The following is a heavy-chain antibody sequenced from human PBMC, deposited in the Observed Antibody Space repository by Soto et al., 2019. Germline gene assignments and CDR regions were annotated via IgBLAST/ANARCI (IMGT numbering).Heavy chain of an antibody. CDR2: ITGSGDYT. CDR3: GKDPNGDYFGAFDF. V-gene: IGHV3-23*01. J-gene: IGHJ3*01. D-gene: IGHD4-17*01. CDR1: GFTFSSYA. Sequence: EVQMLESGGGLVQPGGSLRLSCAASGFTFSSYALTWVRQAPGKGLEWVSSITGSGDYTRYTDSVKGRFTITRDNAKNNLFLQMKSLRADDTAIYYCGKDPNGDYFGAFDFWGQGTMVTVSS.